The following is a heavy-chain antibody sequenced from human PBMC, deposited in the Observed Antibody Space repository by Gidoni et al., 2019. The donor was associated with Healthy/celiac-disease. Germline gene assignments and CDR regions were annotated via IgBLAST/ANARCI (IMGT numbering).Heavy chain of an antibody. CDR2: IYYSGST. CDR3: AGLGGDGYNWDY. J-gene: IGHJ4*02. D-gene: IGHD3-16*01. V-gene: IGHV4-39*01. Sequence: QLQLQESGPGLVKPSETLSLTCTVPGASISSSSYYWGWIRQPPGKGLEWIGSIYYSGSTYYNPSLKSRVTISVDTSKNQFSLKLGYVAAADTAVYYCAGLGGDGYNWDYWGQGTLVTVSS. CDR1: GASISSSSYY.